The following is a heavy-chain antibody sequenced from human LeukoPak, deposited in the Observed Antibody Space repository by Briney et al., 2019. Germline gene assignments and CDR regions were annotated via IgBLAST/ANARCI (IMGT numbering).Heavy chain of an antibody. CDR1: DYTFTSYG. J-gene: IGHJ4*02. CDR2: ISAYNGNT. D-gene: IGHD1-1*01. Sequence: ASVKVSCKASDYTFTSYGISWVRQAPGQGLEWMGWISAYNGNTNYAQKLQGRVTMTTDTSTSTAYMELRSLRSDGTAVYYCAATEETGTPSPFDYWGQGTLVTVSS. V-gene: IGHV1-18*01. CDR3: AATEETGTPSPFDY.